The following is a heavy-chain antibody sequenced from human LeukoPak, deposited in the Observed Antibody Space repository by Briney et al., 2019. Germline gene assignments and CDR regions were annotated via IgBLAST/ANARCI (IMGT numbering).Heavy chain of an antibody. CDR1: GFPFSDYY. CDR3: ARGPFRYCSGGSCYRLDY. V-gene: IGHV3-11*01. J-gene: IGHJ4*02. Sequence: GGSLRLSCAASGFPFSDYYMSWIRQAPGKGLEWVSYISSSGDTIYYADSVKGRFTISRDNAKNSVHLQMNSLRAEDTAVYYCARGPFRYCSGGSCYRLDYWGQGTLVTVSS. D-gene: IGHD2-15*01. CDR2: ISSSGDTI.